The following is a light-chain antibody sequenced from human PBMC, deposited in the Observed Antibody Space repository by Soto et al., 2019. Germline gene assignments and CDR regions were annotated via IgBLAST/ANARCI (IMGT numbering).Light chain of an antibody. CDR1: QNISRW. V-gene: IGKV1-5*03. CDR2: GAS. J-gene: IGKJ1*01. Sequence: DIQMTQSPSTLSASVGDRVTITCRASQNISRWLAWYQQKPGKAPKLLIHGASSLESGAPSRFSGSGSGTEFTLTISCLQPDDFATYYCQQHNTYSRTCGPGTKVDIK. CDR3: QQHNTYSRT.